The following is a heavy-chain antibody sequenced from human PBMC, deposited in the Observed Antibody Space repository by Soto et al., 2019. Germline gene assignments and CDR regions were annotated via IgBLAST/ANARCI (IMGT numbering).Heavy chain of an antibody. J-gene: IGHJ6*02. D-gene: IGHD4-17*01. Sequence: QVQLVQSGAEVKKPGASVKVSCKASGYTFTGYYMHWVRQAPGQGLEWMGWINPNSGGTNYAQKFQGWVTMTRDTYISTAYMELSRLRSDDTAVYYCARDGGWGTVTTYYYYYGMDVWGQGTTVTVSS. CDR3: ARDGGWGTVTTYYYYYGMDV. CDR2: INPNSGGT. CDR1: GYTFTGYY. V-gene: IGHV1-2*04.